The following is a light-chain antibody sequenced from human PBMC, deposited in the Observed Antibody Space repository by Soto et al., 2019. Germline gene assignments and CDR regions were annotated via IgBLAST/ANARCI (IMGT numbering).Light chain of an antibody. V-gene: IGKV1-12*01. Sequence: DVKMTQSPSAVSGFVGDRVTITCGASQTISSWLAWYQQKPGKAPKLMIYAASTLQSGVPSRFSGSGSGTDFTLTITSLQPEDFATYSCQQLNSFPLTFGGGSKADNK. CDR2: AAS. J-gene: IGKJ4*01. CDR3: QQLNSFPLT. CDR1: QTISSW.